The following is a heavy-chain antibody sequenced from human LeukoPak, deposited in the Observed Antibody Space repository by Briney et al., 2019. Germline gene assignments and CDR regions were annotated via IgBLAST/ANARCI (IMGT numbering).Heavy chain of an antibody. J-gene: IGHJ4*02. V-gene: IGHV1-46*01. Sequence: GASVKVSCKASGYMFTTYYMHWVQQAPGQGLEWMGIINPSAGSTTYAQKFQGRVTMTRDTSTSTVYMELSSLRSEDTAVYYCARAADSSSTLSSLLYWGQGTLVTVSS. D-gene: IGHD3-22*01. CDR3: ARAADSSSTLSSLLY. CDR2: INPSAGST. CDR1: GYMFTTYY.